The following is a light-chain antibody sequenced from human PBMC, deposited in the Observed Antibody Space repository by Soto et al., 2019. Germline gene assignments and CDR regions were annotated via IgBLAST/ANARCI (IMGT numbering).Light chain of an antibody. CDR1: QDISKC. Sequence: DIQMTQSPSSLSASVGDRVSFTCQASQDISKCLNWYQHKPGQAPSLLIYDASKSQFGVPSRFSGSGSGTDFTFTISSLQPEDNATYYCQQYDNRPFTFGPGTKVDVK. CDR3: QQYDNRPFT. J-gene: IGKJ3*01. CDR2: DAS. V-gene: IGKV1-33*01.